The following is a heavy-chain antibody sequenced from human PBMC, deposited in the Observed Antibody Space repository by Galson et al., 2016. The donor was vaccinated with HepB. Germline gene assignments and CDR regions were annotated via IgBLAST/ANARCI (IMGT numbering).Heavy chain of an antibody. CDR1: SGSVSSDTW. V-gene: IGHV4-4*02. J-gene: IGHJ4*02. CDR3: ASGGWDYDY. D-gene: IGHD6-19*01. CDR2: MFRDGST. Sequence: ETLSLTCAVSSGSVSSDTWWSWVRQPPGKGLDWIGEMFRDGSTNYNPSLQSRVTLLVDRSKNEFSLRLNSVTAADTAVYYCASGGWDYDYWGQGTLVTVSS.